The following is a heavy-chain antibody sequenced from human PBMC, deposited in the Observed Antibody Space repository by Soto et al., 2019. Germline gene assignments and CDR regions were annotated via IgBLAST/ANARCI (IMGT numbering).Heavy chain of an antibody. Sequence: PGESLKISCKASGYSFTSYWITWVRQMPGKGLEWMGRIDPSDSYTNYSPSFQGHVTISADKSISTAYLQWSSLKASDTAMYYCARLPLAAAYSDANSWGQGALVTSPQ. J-gene: IGHJ4*02. CDR1: GYSFTSYW. CDR2: IDPSDSYT. D-gene: IGHD6-13*01. CDR3: ARLPLAAAYSDANS. V-gene: IGHV5-10-1*01.